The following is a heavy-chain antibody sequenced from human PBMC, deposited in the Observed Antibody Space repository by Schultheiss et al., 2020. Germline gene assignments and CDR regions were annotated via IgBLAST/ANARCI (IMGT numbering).Heavy chain of an antibody. D-gene: IGHD5-24*01. CDR3: ASGRDGYNDHFDY. V-gene: IGHV4-61*01. J-gene: IGHJ4*02. Sequence: SQTLSLTCTVSGGSVSSGSYYWSWIRQPPGKGLEWIGYIYYSGSTNYNPSLKSRVTISVDTSKNQFSLKLSSVTAADTAVYYCASGRDGYNDHFDYWGQGTLVTVS. CDR2: IYYSGST. CDR1: GGSVSSGSYY.